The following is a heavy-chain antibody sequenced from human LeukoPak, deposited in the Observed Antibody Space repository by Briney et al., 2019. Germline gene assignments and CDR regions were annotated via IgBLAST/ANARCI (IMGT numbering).Heavy chain of an antibody. D-gene: IGHD4-17*01. CDR1: GFTFSDYY. V-gene: IGHV3-11*06. J-gene: IGHJ4*02. Sequence: GGSLRLSCTASGFTFSDYYMSWIRQAPGKGLEWVSYISSRSSNTNHADSVKGRFTISRDNAKNSLYLQMNSLRAEDTAVYYCARDNYGDYEFDYWGQGTLVTVSS. CDR3: ARDNYGDYEFDY. CDR2: ISSRSSNT.